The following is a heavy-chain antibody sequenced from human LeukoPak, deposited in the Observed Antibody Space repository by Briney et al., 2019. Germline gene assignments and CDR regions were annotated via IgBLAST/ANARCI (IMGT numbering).Heavy chain of an antibody. J-gene: IGHJ4*02. CDR3: AKDVGKWESLHFFDY. CDR1: GFTFSSYT. D-gene: IGHD1-26*01. Sequence: GGSLRLSCAASGFTFSSYTMNWVRQAPGKGLEWVSSISSSSSYIYSADSVKGRFTISRDNAKNSLYLQMSSLRAEDTAVYYCAKDVGKWESLHFFDYWGQGTLVTVSS. CDR2: ISSSSSYI. V-gene: IGHV3-21*01.